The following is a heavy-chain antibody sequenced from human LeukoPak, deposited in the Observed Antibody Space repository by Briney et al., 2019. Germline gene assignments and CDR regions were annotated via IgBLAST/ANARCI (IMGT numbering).Heavy chain of an antibody. V-gene: IGHV3-30*01. CDR3: ARDSGGYFDY. CDR1: GFNFSSYG. D-gene: IGHD4-23*01. Sequence: GRSLRLSCAASGFNFSSYGMHWVSQDPDKGLEWVAVISYEGRNRYYADSVEGRFTISRNNSKHTLCLQMNSLRAEDTAVYYCARDSGGYFDYWGQGTLVTVSS. J-gene: IGHJ4*02. CDR2: ISYEGRNR.